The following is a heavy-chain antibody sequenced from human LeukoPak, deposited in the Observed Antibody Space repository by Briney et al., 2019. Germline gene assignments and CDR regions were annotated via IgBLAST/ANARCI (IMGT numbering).Heavy chain of an antibody. D-gene: IGHD1-20*01. CDR1: GGSISSYY. CDR2: IYYSGST. J-gene: IGHJ3*02. V-gene: IGHV4-59*08. Sequence: SETLSLTCGVPGGSISSYYWSWIRQPPGKGLEWIAYIYYSGSTNYNPSLKSRVTISVDTSKNQFSLKLSSVTAADTAVYYCASAITGTYDAFDIWGQGAMVTVSS. CDR3: ASAITGTYDAFDI.